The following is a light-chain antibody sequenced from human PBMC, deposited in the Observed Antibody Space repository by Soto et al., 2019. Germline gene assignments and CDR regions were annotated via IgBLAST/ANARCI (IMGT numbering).Light chain of an antibody. CDR1: QSVSNNY. CDR3: QQYGSSRT. Sequence: EIVLTQSPGPLSLSPGERATLSCRASQSVSNNYLAWYQQKPGQAPRLLLYGASNRATGIPDSFSGSGSGTDFTLTISRLEPEDFAVYYCQQYGSSRTFRQGTKVEIK. J-gene: IGKJ1*01. V-gene: IGKV3-20*01. CDR2: GAS.